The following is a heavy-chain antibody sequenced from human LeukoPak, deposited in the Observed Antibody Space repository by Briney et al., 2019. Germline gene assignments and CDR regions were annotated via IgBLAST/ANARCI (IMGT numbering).Heavy chain of an antibody. D-gene: IGHD3-3*01. V-gene: IGHV4-39*07. CDR3: ARGAVISPYAEYFQE. CDR1: GGSISSTSYY. Sequence: PSETLSLTCTVSGGSISSTSYYWGWVRQPPGKGLEWIGSIYYSGRTYYNPSLKSRVTISVDTSKNQFSLKLSSVAAADTAVYYCARGAVISPYAEYFQEWGQGTLVTVSS. CDR2: IYYSGRT. J-gene: IGHJ1*01.